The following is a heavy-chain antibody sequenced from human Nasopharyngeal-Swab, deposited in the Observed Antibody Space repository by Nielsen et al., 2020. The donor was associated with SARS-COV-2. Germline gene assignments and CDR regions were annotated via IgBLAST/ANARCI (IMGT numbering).Heavy chain of an antibody. D-gene: IGHD2-2*01. CDR1: GFTFSSYS. Sequence: GESLKISCAASGFTFSSYSMNWVRQAPGKGLEWVSSISSSSSYIYYADSVKGRFTISRDNAKNSLYLQMNSLRAEDTAVYYCARTAAAPENGMDVWGQGTTVTVSS. V-gene: IGHV3-21*01. CDR3: ARTAAAPENGMDV. J-gene: IGHJ6*02. CDR2: ISSSSSYI.